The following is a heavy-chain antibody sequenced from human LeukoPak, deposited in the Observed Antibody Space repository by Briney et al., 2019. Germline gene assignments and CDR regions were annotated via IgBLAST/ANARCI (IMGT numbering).Heavy chain of an antibody. CDR3: AKDRGYSYGYGFDY. CDR2: ISWNSGSI. D-gene: IGHD5-18*01. Sequence: GGSLRLSCAASGFTFSTYIMNWVRQAPGKGLEWVSGISWNSGSIGYADSVKGRFTISRDNSKNSLYLQMNSLRAEDMALYYCAKDRGYSYGYGFDYWGQGTLVTVSS. CDR1: GFTFSTYI. V-gene: IGHV3-9*03. J-gene: IGHJ4*02.